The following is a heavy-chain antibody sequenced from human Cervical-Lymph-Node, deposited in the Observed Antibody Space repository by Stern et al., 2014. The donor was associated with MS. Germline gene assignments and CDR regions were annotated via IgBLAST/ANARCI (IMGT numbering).Heavy chain of an antibody. V-gene: IGHV3-21*04. Sequence: VQLEESGGGLVKPGGSLRLSCAASTFTISGYTMHWVRQAPGKGLEWVSSITGGSTYINYSDSVRGRFTISRDNAKNSLFLQMTSLRAEDTAIYYCARSPELPPYFDGWGQGTLVTVSS. J-gene: IGHJ4*02. D-gene: IGHD3-10*01. CDR3: ARSPELPPYFDG. CDR1: TFTISGYT. CDR2: ITGGSTYI.